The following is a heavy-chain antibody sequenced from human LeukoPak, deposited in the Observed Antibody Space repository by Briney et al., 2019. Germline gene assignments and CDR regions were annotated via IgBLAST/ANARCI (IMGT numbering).Heavy chain of an antibody. J-gene: IGHJ3*01. Sequence: SETLSLTCTVSGGSISSYYWSWIRQPPGKGLEWIGYIYYSGSTNYNPSLKSRVTISVDTSKNQFSLKLSSVTAADTAVYYCARGGKGGYDLLVWGQGTMVTVSS. V-gene: IGHV4-59*01. CDR3: ARGGKGGYDLLV. D-gene: IGHD5-12*01. CDR2: IYYSGST. CDR1: GGSISSYY.